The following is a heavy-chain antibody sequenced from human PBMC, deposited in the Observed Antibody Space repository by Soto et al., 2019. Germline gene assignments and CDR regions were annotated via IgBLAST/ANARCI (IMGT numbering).Heavy chain of an antibody. CDR3: ASPHTAYGDYGSYYYMDV. CDR1: GFTFSDYY. V-gene: IGHV3-11*01. J-gene: IGHJ6*03. CDR2: ISSSGSTI. D-gene: IGHD4-17*01. Sequence: GSLRLSCAASGFTFSDYYMSWIRQAPGKGLEWVSYISSSGSTIYYADSVKGRFTISRDNAKNSLYLQMNSLRAEDTAVYYCASPHTAYGDYGSYYYMDVWGKGTTVTVSS.